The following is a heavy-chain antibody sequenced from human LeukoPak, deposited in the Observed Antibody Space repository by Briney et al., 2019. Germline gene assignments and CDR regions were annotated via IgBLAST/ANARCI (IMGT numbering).Heavy chain of an antibody. CDR1: GFIFSYYA. D-gene: IGHD1-26*01. CDR2: ISYDGSKK. CDR3: ARDQTGTYNVDS. J-gene: IGHJ4*02. Sequence: PGRSLRLSCAASGFIFSYYAMHWVGQAPAEGREGVAVISYDGSKKYYGDSVKGRFTISRDNSKNTLYLQMNSLRGEDTAVYYCARDQTGTYNVDSWGQGTLVTVSS. V-gene: IGHV3-30*04.